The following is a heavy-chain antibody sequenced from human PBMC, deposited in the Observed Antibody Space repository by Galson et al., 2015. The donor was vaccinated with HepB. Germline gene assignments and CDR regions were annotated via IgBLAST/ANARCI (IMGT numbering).Heavy chain of an antibody. CDR1: GFTFSNYA. CDR2: IWYDGTNK. V-gene: IGHV3-33*01. D-gene: IGHD1-1*01. Sequence: SLRLSCAASGFTFSNYAMHWVRQAPGRGLEWVAVIWYDGTNKYYGDSVMGRFTISRDNSNNTLYLHMSSLRADDTAVYFCARELDPDSYYYGMDVWGQGATVTVSS. J-gene: IGHJ6*02. CDR3: ARELDPDSYYYGMDV.